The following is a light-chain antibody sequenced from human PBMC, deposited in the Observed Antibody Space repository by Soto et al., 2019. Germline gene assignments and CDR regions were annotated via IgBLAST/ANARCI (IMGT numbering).Light chain of an antibody. CDR1: QSVSGSY. J-gene: IGKJ4*01. Sequence: EIVLTQSPGTLSLSPGERVTLSCRASQSVSGSYLAWYQQKPGQAPRLLINGASSRATGIPDRFSGSGSGTDFTLTISRLEPEDFAVYDCKQYGRPPSLTLGVWPQVEI. V-gene: IGKV3-20*01. CDR2: GAS. CDR3: KQYGRPPSLT.